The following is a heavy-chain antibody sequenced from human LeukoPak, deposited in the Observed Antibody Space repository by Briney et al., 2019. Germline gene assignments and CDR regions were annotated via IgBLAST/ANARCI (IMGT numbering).Heavy chain of an antibody. CDR1: GFTFSGYP. CDR3: VRNLAVAGTCFDS. CDR2: ISYDGSNK. J-gene: IGHJ4*02. V-gene: IGHV3-30-3*01. Sequence: GGSLRLSCGASGFTFSGYPIHWVRQAPGKGLEWVAVISYDGSNKYYADSVKGRFTISRDNSKNILYLQMNSLRAEDTAVYYCVRNLAVAGTCFDSWGQGTLVTVSS. D-gene: IGHD6-19*01.